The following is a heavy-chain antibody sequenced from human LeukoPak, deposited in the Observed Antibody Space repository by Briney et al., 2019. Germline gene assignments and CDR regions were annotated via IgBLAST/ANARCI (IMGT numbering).Heavy chain of an antibody. CDR2: ISGSGSST. CDR1: GFTFSDYA. D-gene: IGHD6-6*01. V-gene: IGHV3-23*01. CDR3: AKGSSSVRPYYFDS. J-gene: IGHJ4*02. Sequence: PGGSLRLSCAASGFTFSDYAMSWVRQAPGKGIEWVSAISGSGSSTLYADSVKGRFTISRDNSKNTVLLQMGSLRADDTTVYYCAKGSSSVRPYYFDSWGRGILVAVSS.